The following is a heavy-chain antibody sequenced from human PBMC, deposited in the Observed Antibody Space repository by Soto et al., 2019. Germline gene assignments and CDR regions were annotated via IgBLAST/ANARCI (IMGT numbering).Heavy chain of an antibody. J-gene: IGHJ4*02. CDR1: GFTFSSYG. D-gene: IGHD2-15*01. Sequence: QVQLVESGGGVVQPGRSLRLSCAASGFTFSSYGMHWVRQAPGKGLEWVAVISYDGSNKYYADSVKGRFTISRDNSKNTLYLQMNSLRAEDTAVYYCAKGGCSGGSCYSGFDYWGQGTLVTVSS. CDR3: AKGGCSGGSCYSGFDY. V-gene: IGHV3-30*18. CDR2: ISYDGSNK.